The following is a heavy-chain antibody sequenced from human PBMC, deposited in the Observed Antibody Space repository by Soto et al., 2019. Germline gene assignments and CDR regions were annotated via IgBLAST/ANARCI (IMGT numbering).Heavy chain of an antibody. CDR3: AREWKYFDY. CDR1: GGSISTDY. J-gene: IGHJ4*02. D-gene: IGHD1-1*01. V-gene: IGHV4-59*01. Sequence: NPSETLSLTCTVSGGSISTDYWSWIRQPPGKGLQWIGYIYYSGSTKYNPSLKSRVTISLATSKNQFSLKLNAVTAADTALYYCAREWKYFDYWGQGILVTVSS. CDR2: IYYSGST.